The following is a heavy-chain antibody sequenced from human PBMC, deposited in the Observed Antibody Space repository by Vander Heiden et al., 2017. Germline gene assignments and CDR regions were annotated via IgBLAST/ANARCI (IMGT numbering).Heavy chain of an antibody. CDR3: ARDKEHTYGRAFGY. CDR1: VDSIKTDY. Sequence: QVHLPESGPGLVTPSDTLSPICTVFVDSIKTDYWSWIRQRPGKGLEWIGYIQNGGSTVYNPSLKSRATILVDTSKNQFSLRLGSVTAADTALYYCARDKEHTYGRAFGYWGQGALVTVSS. D-gene: IGHD3-10*02. V-gene: IGHV4-59*12. CDR2: IQNGGST. J-gene: IGHJ4*02.